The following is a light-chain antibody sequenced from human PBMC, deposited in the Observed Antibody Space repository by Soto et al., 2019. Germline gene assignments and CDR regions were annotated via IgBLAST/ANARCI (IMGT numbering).Light chain of an antibody. V-gene: IGLV1-51*02. J-gene: IGLJ3*02. CDR1: ISNIGNSF. Sequence: QSVLMQPPSVSAAPGQTVTISCSGSISNIGNSFVSWYQQLPGTAPKLLIHENNKRPSGIPDRFSGSKSGTSATLGIAGLQTGDEADYYCAAWDSSLNAGVFGGGTKLTVL. CDR3: AAWDSSLNAGV. CDR2: ENN.